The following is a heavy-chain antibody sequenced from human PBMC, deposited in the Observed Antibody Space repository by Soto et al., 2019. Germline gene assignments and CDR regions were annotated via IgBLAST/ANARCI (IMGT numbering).Heavy chain of an antibody. CDR2: ISGYNGDT. V-gene: IGHV1-18*01. CDR1: GYTFTRYG. CDR3: AKNGQPPYYYYGLDV. J-gene: IGHJ6*02. Sequence: QGHLVQSGAEVKKPGASVKVSCKASGYTFTRYGISWVRQAPGQGLEWMGWISGYNGDTNYAQNLQDRVNMTIDTSTNTAYMDVRSLTSDHTAVYYCAKNGQPPYYYYGLDVWGQGTTVTVSS. D-gene: IGHD2-8*01.